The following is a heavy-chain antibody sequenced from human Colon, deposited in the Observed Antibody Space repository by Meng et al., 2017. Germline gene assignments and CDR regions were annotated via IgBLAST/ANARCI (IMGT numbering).Heavy chain of an antibody. CDR1: GGSISSTNW. CDR2: ISQSGSS. J-gene: IGHJ1*01. V-gene: IGHV4-4*02. CDR3: AREDGSIGFTPAGQ. Sequence: VLLQESRPGLVEPSGTLSPTCAVSGGSISSTNWWSWIRQPPGKGLEWIGEISQSGSSNYNPSLKSRVTMSLDKSKNHFFLNLSSVSAADTAVYYCAREDGSIGFTPAGQWGQGTLVTVSS. D-gene: IGHD1-26*01.